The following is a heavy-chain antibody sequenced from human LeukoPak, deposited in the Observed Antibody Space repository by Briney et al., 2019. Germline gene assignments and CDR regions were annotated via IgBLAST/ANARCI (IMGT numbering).Heavy chain of an antibody. CDR2: IYTSGST. J-gene: IGHJ5*02. V-gene: IGHV4-4*09. Sequence: SETLSLTCTVSGGSISSYYWSWIRQPPGKGLEWIGYIYTSGSTNYNPSLKRRVTISVDTSKNQFSLKLSSVTAADTAVYYCARHSRYCSSTSCYSYWFDPWGQGTLVTVSS. D-gene: IGHD2-2*01. CDR3: ARHSRYCSSTSCYSYWFDP. CDR1: GGSISSYY.